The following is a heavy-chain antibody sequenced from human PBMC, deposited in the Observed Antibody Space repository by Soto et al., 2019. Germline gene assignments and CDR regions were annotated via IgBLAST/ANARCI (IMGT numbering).Heavy chain of an antibody. Sequence: SVKVSCKASGGTFSSYAISWVRQAPGQGLEWMGGIIPIFGTANYAQNFRARVTITADESTSTAYMELSSLTSEDTAVYYCGSVGYCSSTNCLFYYYHYGMDVWGQGTTVTVSS. D-gene: IGHD2-2*03. J-gene: IGHJ6*02. CDR1: GGTFSSYA. V-gene: IGHV1-69*13. CDR2: IIPIFGTA. CDR3: GSVGYCSSTNCLFYYYHYGMDV.